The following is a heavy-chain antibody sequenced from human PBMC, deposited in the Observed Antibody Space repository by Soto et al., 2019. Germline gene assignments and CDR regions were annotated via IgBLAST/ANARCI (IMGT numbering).Heavy chain of an antibody. Sequence: EVQLVESGGGLVQPGGSLRLSCAASGFTVSGRYMSWVRQAPGKGLEWVSVIYSGDTTHYADSVKGRFTISRHTSQNTRFLDMKSLRPEDTAVYYCARSAAAGTFFYWGQGTLVTVSS. CDR1: GFTVSGRY. D-gene: IGHD6-13*01. V-gene: IGHV3-53*04. CDR2: IYSGDTT. J-gene: IGHJ4*02. CDR3: ARSAAAGTFFY.